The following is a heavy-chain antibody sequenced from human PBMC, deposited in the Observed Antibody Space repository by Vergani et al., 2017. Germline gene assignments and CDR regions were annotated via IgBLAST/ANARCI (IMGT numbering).Heavy chain of an antibody. CDR1: GGSMSGYY. CDR3: ARFGYSSSWYPNWFDP. J-gene: IGHJ5*02. V-gene: IGHV4-59*01. D-gene: IGHD6-13*01. Sequence: QVRLQESGPGLVKPSETLSLTCSVSGGSMSGYYWSWIRQPPGKELEWIGYMYHSGSTNYNPSLETRVTISGDTSKNQFSLKLNSVTAADTAVYYCARFGYSSSWYPNWFDPWGQGTLVTVSS. CDR2: MYHSGST.